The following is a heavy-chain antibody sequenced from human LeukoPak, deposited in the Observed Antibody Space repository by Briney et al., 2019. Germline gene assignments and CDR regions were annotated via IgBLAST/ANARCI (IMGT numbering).Heavy chain of an antibody. CDR2: ISYSGNT. CDR1: GGSISSSSYY. J-gene: IGHJ2*01. V-gene: IGHV4-61*05. Sequence: SETLSFTCTVSGGSISSSSYYWSWIRQPPGKGLEWIGYISYSGNTNYNPSLKSRVTMSVDTSKKQLSLKLSSVTAADTAVYYCARHTYNSGWLWYFDLWGRGTLVTVSS. CDR3: ARHTYNSGWLWYFDL. D-gene: IGHD6-19*01.